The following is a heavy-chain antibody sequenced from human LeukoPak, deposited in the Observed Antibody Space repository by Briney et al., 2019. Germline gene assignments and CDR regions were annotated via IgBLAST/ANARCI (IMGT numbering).Heavy chain of an antibody. CDR1: GGSFSGYY. D-gene: IGHD3-10*01. CDR2: INHGGSI. Sequence: SETLSLTCAVFGGSFSGYYWSWIRQPPGKGLEWIGEINHGGSINYNSSLKSRVTISVDTSKNQFSLKLSSVTAADTAVYYCARSGSYYGSGSYYEYGYWGQGTLVTVSS. V-gene: IGHV4-34*01. J-gene: IGHJ4*02. CDR3: ARSGSYYGSGSYYEYGY.